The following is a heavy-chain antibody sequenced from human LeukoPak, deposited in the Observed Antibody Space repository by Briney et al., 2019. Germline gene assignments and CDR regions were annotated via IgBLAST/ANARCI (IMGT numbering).Heavy chain of an antibody. CDR2: INHSGST. CDR1: GGSFSGYY. D-gene: IGHD3-22*01. Sequence: SETLSLTCAVYGGSFSGYYWSWIRQPPGKGLEWIGEINHSGSTNYNPSLKSRLTISVDTSKNQFSLNLNSLTAADTAIYYCARGGGSSGYYFGYWGQGSLVTVSS. CDR3: ARGGGSSGYYFGY. J-gene: IGHJ4*02. V-gene: IGHV4-34*01.